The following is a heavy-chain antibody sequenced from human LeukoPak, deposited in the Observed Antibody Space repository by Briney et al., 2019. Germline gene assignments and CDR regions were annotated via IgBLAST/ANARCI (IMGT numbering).Heavy chain of an antibody. CDR2: INPSGGST. CDR1: GYTFTSYY. V-gene: IGHV1-46*01. D-gene: IGHD3-3*01. CDR3: ASPLGIWSGHYYYYGMDV. J-gene: IGHJ6*02. Sequence: GASVKVSCKASGYTFTSYYMHWVRQAPGQGLEWMGIINPSGGSTSYAQKFQGRVTMTRDTSTSTVYMELSSLRSEDTAVYYCASPLGIWSGHYYYYGMDVWGQGTTVTVSS.